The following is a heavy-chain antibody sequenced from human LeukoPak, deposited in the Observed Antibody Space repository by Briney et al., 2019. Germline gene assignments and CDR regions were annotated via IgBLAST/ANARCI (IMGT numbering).Heavy chain of an antibody. V-gene: IGHV4-59*01. CDR2: IYYSGDT. J-gene: IGHJ4*02. CDR1: GDSISPYY. Sequence: PSETLSLTCTVSGDSISPYYWGWIRQPPGRGLEWIGYIYYSGDTTYNPSLKSRVTMSVDTSKNQFSLKLSSVTAADTAVYYCARDKQPGDYWGQGALVTVSS. CDR3: ARDKQPGDY. D-gene: IGHD1-1*01.